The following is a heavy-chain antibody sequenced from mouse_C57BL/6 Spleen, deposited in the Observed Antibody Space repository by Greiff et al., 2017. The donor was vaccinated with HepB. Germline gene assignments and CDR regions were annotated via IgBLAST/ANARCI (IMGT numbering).Heavy chain of an antibody. D-gene: IGHD1-1*01. CDR2: INPNNGGT. CDR3: ARPYYYYGSYYYVMDY. V-gene: IGHV1-26*01. Sequence: EVQLQQSGPELVKPGASVKISCKASGYTFTDYYMNWVKQSHGKSLEWIGDINPNNGGTSYNQKFKGKATLTVDKSSSTAYMELRSLTSEDSAVYYCARPYYYYGSYYYVMDYWGQGTSVTVSS. CDR1: GYTFTDYY. J-gene: IGHJ4*01.